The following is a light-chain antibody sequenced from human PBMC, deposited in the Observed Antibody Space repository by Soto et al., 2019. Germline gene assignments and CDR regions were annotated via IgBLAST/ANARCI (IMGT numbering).Light chain of an antibody. J-gene: IGKJ4*01. V-gene: IGKV1-33*01. CDR2: DAS. CDR3: QKNESLPLT. Sequence: DIQMTQSPSSLSASVGDRVTITCQASQDVKNYLNWYQQKQGKAPKLLIYDASNLERGVPSRFSGSGTVTEYTFTISSLQAEDKGAYYSQKNESLPLTFGGGTKVEIK. CDR1: QDVKNY.